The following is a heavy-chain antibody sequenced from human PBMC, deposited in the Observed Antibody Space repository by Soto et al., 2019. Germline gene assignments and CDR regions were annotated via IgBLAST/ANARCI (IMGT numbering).Heavy chain of an antibody. CDR3: ARHRARPNYGPYYFDY. V-gene: IGHV4-31*03. CDR1: GGSISSGGYY. D-gene: IGHD6-6*01. Sequence: SETLSLTCTVSGGSISSGGYYWSWIRQHPGKGLEWIGYIYYSGSTYYNPSLKSRVTISVDTSKNQFSLKLSSVTAADTAVYYCARHRARPNYGPYYFDYWGQGTLVTVSS. J-gene: IGHJ4*02. CDR2: IYYSGST.